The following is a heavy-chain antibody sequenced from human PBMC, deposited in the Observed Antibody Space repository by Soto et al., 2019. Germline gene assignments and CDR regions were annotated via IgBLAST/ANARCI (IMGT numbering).Heavy chain of an antibody. CDR3: ARLLAHYCSGGSCYRYYYYGMDV. CDR2: IDPSDSYT. V-gene: IGHV5-10-1*01. Sequence: GESLKISCKGSGYSFTSYWISWVRQMPGKGLEWMGRIDPSDSYTNYSPSFQGHVTISADKSISTAYLQWSSLKASDTAMYYCARLLAHYCSGGSCYRYYYYGMDVWGQGTRVTVSS. J-gene: IGHJ6*02. D-gene: IGHD2-15*01. CDR1: GYSFTSYW.